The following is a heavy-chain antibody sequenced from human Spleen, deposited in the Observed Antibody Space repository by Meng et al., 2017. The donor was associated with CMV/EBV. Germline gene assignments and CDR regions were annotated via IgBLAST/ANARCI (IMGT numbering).Heavy chain of an antibody. CDR1: GFTFSNPW. CDR3: TTFAYRGDY. Sequence: GESLKISCAASGFTFSNPWMSWVRQAPGKGQEWVGRIKSEIDGGTTDYSAPVKGRFTISRDDSKNTLYLQMTSLKTEDTAVYYCTTFAYRGDYWGQGTLVTVSS. V-gene: IGHV3-15*01. J-gene: IGHJ4*02. CDR2: IKSEIDGGTT. D-gene: IGHD2-21*01.